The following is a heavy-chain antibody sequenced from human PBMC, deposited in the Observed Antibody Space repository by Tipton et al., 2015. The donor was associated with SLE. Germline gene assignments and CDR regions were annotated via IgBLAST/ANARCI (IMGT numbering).Heavy chain of an antibody. CDR2: TYSDGRT. Sequence: SLRLSCAASGFTFSNYVMSWVRQAPGKGLEWVSLTYSDGRTYYSDSVKGRFTISRDESKNTLYLQMNSLRLEDTAVYYCANSGVGAFDSWGQGTLVTVSS. CDR1: GFTFSNYV. J-gene: IGHJ4*02. D-gene: IGHD1-26*01. V-gene: IGHV3-23*03. CDR3: ANSGVGAFDS.